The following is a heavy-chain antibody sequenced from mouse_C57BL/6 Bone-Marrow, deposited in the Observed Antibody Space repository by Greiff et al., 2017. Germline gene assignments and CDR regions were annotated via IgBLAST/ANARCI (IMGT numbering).Heavy chain of an antibody. V-gene: IGHV14-3*01. D-gene: IGHD1-1*01. J-gene: IGHJ3*01. Sequence: EVQRVESVAELVRPGASVKLSCTASGFTIKNTYMHWVKQRPEQCLEWIGRIDPANGNTKYAPKFQGKATITADTSSNTAYLQLSSLTSEDTAIYCCARGYSSSLADWGKGTLVTVSA. CDR1: GFTIKNTY. CDR3: ARGYSSSLAD. CDR2: IDPANGNT.